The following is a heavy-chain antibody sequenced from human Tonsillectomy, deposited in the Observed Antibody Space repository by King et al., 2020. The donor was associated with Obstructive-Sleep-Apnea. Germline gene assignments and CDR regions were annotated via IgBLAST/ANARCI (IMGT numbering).Heavy chain of an antibody. V-gene: IGHV3-48*04. CDR3: ARDWLARGIDY. J-gene: IGHJ4*02. CDR1: GFTFSSYT. Sequence: VQLVESGGGLVQPGGSLRLSCAASGFTFSSYTMNWVRQAPGKGLEWVSYISFSSITIYYADSVKGRFTISRDNAKNSLYLQMNSLRAEDTAVYYCARDWLARGIDYWGQGTLVTVSS. D-gene: IGHD6-19*01. CDR2: ISFSSITI.